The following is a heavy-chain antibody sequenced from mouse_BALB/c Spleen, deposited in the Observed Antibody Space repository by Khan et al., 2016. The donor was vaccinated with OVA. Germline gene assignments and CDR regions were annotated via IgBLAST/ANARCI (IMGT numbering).Heavy chain of an antibody. Sequence: QVQLQQSGAELVKPGASVKLSCKASGYMFSTYDINWVRQRPEQGLEWIGWIFPGDDSTKYNEKFKGKATLTTDKSSGTAYMQLSRLTSEDSAVYFCARHYSGSNLYWFFDVWGAGTTVTVSS. D-gene: IGHD1-1*01. J-gene: IGHJ1*01. CDR3: ARHYSGSNLYWFFDV. CDR1: GYMFSTYD. CDR2: IFPGDDST. V-gene: IGHV1-85*01.